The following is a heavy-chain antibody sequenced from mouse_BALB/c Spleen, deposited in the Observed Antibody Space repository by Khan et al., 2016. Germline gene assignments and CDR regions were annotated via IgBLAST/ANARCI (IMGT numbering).Heavy chain of an antibody. CDR1: GFDFRRYW. Sequence: EVKLLESGGGLVQPGGSLKLSCAASGFDFRRYWMSWVRQAPGRGLEWIGEINPDSSTINYTPSLKDKFIISRDNAKNTLYLQRSKVRAEDTAMEYCTRRYYDGGSDDWGQGTTLTGSS. CDR3: TRRYYDGGSDD. J-gene: IGHJ2*01. D-gene: IGHD1-1*01. CDR2: INPDSSTI. V-gene: IGHV4-1*02.